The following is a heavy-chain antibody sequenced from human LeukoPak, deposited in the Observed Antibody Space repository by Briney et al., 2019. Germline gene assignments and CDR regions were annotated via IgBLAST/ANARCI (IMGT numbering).Heavy chain of an antibody. V-gene: IGHV4-61*02. CDR3: ARGYCSSGSCYHGDY. D-gene: IGHD2-2*01. J-gene: IGHJ4*02. CDR1: GDSISSDGYY. CDR2: IYTSGST. Sequence: PSETLSLTCTVSGDSISSDGYYWSWIQQPAGKGLEWIGRIYTSGSTNYNPSLKSRVTMSLDTSKNQFSLKLSSVTAADTAIYYCARGYCSSGSCYHGDYWGQGTLVTVSS.